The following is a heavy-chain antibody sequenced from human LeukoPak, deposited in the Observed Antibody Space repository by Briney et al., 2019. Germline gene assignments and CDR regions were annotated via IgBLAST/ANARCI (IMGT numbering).Heavy chain of an antibody. D-gene: IGHD3-10*01. V-gene: IGHV4-31*03. Sequence: TSETLSLTCTVSGGSISSGGYYWSWIRQHPGKGLEWIGYIYYSGSTYYNPSLKSRVTISVDTSKNQFSLKLNSVTAADTAVYYCARDRRITMVRGVITTFDYWGQGTLVTVSS. J-gene: IGHJ4*02. CDR1: GGSISSGGYY. CDR3: ARDRRITMVRGVITTFDY. CDR2: IYYSGST.